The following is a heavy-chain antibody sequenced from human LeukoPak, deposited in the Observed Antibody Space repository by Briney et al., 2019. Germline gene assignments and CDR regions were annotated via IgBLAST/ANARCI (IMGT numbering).Heavy chain of an antibody. CDR1: GFPFSNYA. CDR2: ISESGDKT. Sequence: PGGSLRLSCAASGFPFSNYAMSWVRQAPGEGLEWVSSISESGDKTDYAESVRGRFTISRDNSQNTLYLQMNSLRVEDTAVYYCAKQWVDCWGQGTLVTVSS. D-gene: IGHD1-26*01. J-gene: IGHJ4*02. CDR3: AKQWVDC. V-gene: IGHV3-23*01.